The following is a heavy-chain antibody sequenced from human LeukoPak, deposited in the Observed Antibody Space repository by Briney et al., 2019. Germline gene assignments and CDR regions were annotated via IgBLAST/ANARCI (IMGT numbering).Heavy chain of an antibody. CDR1: GGTFSSYA. CDR2: IIPIFGTA. Sequence: GSSVKVSCKASGGTFSSYAISWVRQAPGQGLEWMGGIIPIFGTANYAQKFQGRVTITADESTSTAYMELSSLRSEDTAVYHCARGSVVVVPFDYYYGMDVWGQGTTVTVSS. D-gene: IGHD2-2*01. CDR3: ARGSVVVVPFDYYYGMDV. J-gene: IGHJ6*02. V-gene: IGHV1-69*01.